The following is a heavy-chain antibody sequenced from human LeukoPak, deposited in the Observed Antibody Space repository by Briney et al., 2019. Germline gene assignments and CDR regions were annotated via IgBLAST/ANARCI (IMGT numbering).Heavy chain of an antibody. CDR2: IKEDGSEK. V-gene: IGHV3-7*05. Sequence: GGSLRLSCVVSGFSFSRHWMIWVRQAPGKGLEWVANIKEDGSEKYYVDSVKGRFIISRDNAKNSLYLQMNSLRAEDTAMYYCARNILFAFDIWGQGTMVTVSS. J-gene: IGHJ3*02. CDR1: GFSFSRHW. CDR3: ARNILFAFDI.